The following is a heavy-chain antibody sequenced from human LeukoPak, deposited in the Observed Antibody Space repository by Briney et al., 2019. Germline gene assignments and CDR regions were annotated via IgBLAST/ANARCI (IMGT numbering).Heavy chain of an antibody. CDR2: IIPIFGTA. Sequence: SVKVSCKASGGTFSSYAISWVRQAPGQGLEWMGGIIPIFGTANYAQKFQGRVTITADESTSTAYMELSSLRSEDTAVYYCARGGRDGYNSWAFDYWGQGTLVTVSS. CDR1: GGTFSSYA. D-gene: IGHD5-24*01. J-gene: IGHJ4*02. V-gene: IGHV1-69*13. CDR3: ARGGRDGYNSWAFDY.